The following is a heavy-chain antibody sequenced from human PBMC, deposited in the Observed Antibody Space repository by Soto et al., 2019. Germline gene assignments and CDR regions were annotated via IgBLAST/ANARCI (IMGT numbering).Heavy chain of an antibody. V-gene: IGHV3-23*01. CDR3: AKVGSLDVVPAAMFFVGFGDYYYGMDV. Sequence: GGSLRLSCAASGFTFSSYAMSWVRQAPGKGLEWVSAISGSGGSTYYADSVKGRFTISRDNSKNTLYLQMNSLRAEDTAVYYCAKVGSLDVVPAAMFFVGFGDYYYGMDVWGQGTTVTVSS. CDR2: ISGSGGST. D-gene: IGHD2-2*01. CDR1: GFTFSSYA. J-gene: IGHJ6*02.